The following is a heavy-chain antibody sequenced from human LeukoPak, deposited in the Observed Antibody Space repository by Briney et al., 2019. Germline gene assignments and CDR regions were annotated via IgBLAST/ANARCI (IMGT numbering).Heavy chain of an antibody. D-gene: IGHD1-26*01. J-gene: IGHJ4*02. CDR3: ARESGGKSSYFDY. V-gene: IGHV3-21*01. CDR1: GFTFSSYS. CDR2: ISSSSSYI. Sequence: GGSLRLSCAASGFTFSSYSMNWVRQAPGKGPEWVSSISSSSSYIYYADSVKGRFTISRDNAKNSLYLQMNSLRAEDTAVYYCARESGGKSSYFDYWGQGTLVTVSS.